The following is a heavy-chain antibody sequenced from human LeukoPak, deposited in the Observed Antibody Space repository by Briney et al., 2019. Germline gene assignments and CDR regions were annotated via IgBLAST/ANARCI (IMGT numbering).Heavy chain of an antibody. CDR3: AKDRTSWSFDY. D-gene: IGHD6-13*01. Sequence: GRSLRLSCAASGFTFSSYGMHRVRQAPGKGLEWVAVISYDGSNKYYADSVKGRFTISRDNSKNTLYLQMNSLRAEDTAVYYCAKDRTSWSFDYWGQGTLVTVSS. V-gene: IGHV3-30*18. J-gene: IGHJ4*02. CDR2: ISYDGSNK. CDR1: GFTFSSYG.